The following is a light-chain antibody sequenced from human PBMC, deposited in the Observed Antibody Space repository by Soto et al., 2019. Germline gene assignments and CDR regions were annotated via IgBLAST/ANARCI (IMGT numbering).Light chain of an antibody. Sequence: EIVMKQSPATLSVTPGERATLSCRASQSVSSNLAWYQQKPGQAPRLLIYGASTRATGIPARFSGSGSGTEFTLTISRLEPEDFAVYYCQQFGISPWTFGQGTKVDI. CDR1: QSVSSN. CDR2: GAS. V-gene: IGKV3-15*01. CDR3: QQFGISPWT. J-gene: IGKJ1*01.